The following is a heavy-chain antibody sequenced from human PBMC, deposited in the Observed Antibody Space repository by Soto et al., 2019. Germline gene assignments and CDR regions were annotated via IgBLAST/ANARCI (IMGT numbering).Heavy chain of an antibody. Sequence: EVVLLESGGGLVQPGGSLRLSCAASGFTFSFYPMSWVRQAPGKGLEWVAGISSSAGTIYYADPVKGRFTISRDNSKNTLYLQMDSLRAEDTALYYCAKSHFPMAASRQPHFDHWGQGALVTVSS. V-gene: IGHV3-23*01. CDR3: AKSHFPMAASRQPHFDH. CDR1: GFTFSFYP. CDR2: ISSSAGTI. J-gene: IGHJ4*02. D-gene: IGHD6-13*01.